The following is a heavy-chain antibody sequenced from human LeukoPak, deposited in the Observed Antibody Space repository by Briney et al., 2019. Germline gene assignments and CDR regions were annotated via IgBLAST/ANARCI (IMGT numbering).Heavy chain of an antibody. Sequence: SETLSLTCSVSGGSISSSGHYWGWIRQSPEKGLDWIGSIYSNGNTYYNPSVKSRVTISVDTSKNQFSLKLTSVAAAETAVYYCARSATVTTGYFDYWGQGALVTVSS. CDR3: ARSATVTTGYFDY. J-gene: IGHJ4*02. CDR1: GGSISSSGHY. V-gene: IGHV4-39*07. CDR2: IYSNGNT. D-gene: IGHD4-17*01.